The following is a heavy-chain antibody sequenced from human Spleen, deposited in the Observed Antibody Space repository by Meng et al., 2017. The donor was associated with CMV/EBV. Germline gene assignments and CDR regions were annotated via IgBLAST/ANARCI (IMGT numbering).Heavy chain of an antibody. CDR2: ISYDGSDK. J-gene: IGHJ4*02. CDR1: GFIFSRNA. D-gene: IGHD2-2*02. V-gene: IGHV3-30-3*01. CDR3: ARDQYQFLYTQGGGFFDY. Sequence: GESLKISCAASGFIFSRNAMHWVRQAPGKGLEWVTVISYDGSDKYYADSVKGRFTVSRDNSKNTLYLQMNSLRAEDTAVYYCARDQYQFLYTQGGGFFDYWGQGTLVTVSS.